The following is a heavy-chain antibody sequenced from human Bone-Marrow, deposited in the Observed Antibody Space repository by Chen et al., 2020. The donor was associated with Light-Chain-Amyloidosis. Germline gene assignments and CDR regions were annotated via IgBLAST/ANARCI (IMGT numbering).Heavy chain of an antibody. CDR3: ARRSDYFDY. Sequence: EVQLVESGGGLVQPGGSLRLSCTASGFTFSTYWMQWVRQAPGKGPEWVARIDFDGGITTYADSVKGRFTISRDNAKNTLHLQMNSLRSEDTAVYYSARRSDYFDYWGPGTQVTVSS. CDR1: GFTFSTYW. V-gene: IGHV3-74*01. J-gene: IGHJ4*02. CDR2: IDFDGGIT.